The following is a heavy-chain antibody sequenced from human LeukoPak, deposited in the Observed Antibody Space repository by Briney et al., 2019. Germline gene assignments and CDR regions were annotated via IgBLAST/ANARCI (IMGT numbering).Heavy chain of an antibody. CDR2: INHSGST. CDR3: ARGTGPRLGYYYMEV. Sequence: SETLSLTCAVYGGSFSGYYWSWIRQPPGKGLEWIGEINHSGSTNYNPSLKSRVTISVDTSKNQFSLKLSSVTAADTAVYYCARGTGPRLGYYYMEVWGKGTTVTVSS. D-gene: IGHD1-14*01. CDR1: GGSFSGYY. V-gene: IGHV4-34*01. J-gene: IGHJ6*03.